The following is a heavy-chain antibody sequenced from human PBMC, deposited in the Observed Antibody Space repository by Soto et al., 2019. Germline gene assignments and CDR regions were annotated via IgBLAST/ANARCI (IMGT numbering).Heavy chain of an antibody. V-gene: IGHV1-18*01. CDR2: ISAYNGNT. CDR1: GYTFTSDG. D-gene: IGHD3-22*01. Sequence: QVQLVQSGAEVKKPGASVKVSCKASGYTFTSDGISWVRQAPGQGLEWMGWISAYNGNTNYAQKLQGRVTMTTDTSTSTAYMELRSLRSDDTAVYYCARATYDSSGYYFSVTLWYFDLWGRGTLVTVSS. CDR3: ARATYDSSGYYFSVTLWYFDL. J-gene: IGHJ2*01.